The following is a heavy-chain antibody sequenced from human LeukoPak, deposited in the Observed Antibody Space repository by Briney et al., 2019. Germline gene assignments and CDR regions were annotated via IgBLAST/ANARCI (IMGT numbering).Heavy chain of an antibody. Sequence: SETLSLTCTVSGGSISTSSYYWGWIRQPPGKGLEWIGTIYYSGSTYYNPPLKSRVTISVDTSNQFSLKLSSVTAADTAVYYCASIPLYSSSWYFDNWGQGTLVTVSS. CDR1: GGSISTSSYY. D-gene: IGHD2-2*01. J-gene: IGHJ4*02. CDR2: IYYSGST. CDR3: ASIPLYSSSWYFDN. V-gene: IGHV4-39*01.